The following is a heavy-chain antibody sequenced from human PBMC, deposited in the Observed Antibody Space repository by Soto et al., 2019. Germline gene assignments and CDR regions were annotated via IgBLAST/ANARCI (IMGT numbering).Heavy chain of an antibody. CDR3: ARPVDTAMTLDFAY. Sequence: SETLSLTCTVSGGSISSNSYYWGWIRQPPGKGLEWIGSIYYSGNTYYNPSLKSRVTISVDTSKNQFSLKLSSVTAADTAVYYCARPVDTAMTLDFAYWGQGTLVTVSS. J-gene: IGHJ4*02. V-gene: IGHV4-39*01. CDR2: IYYSGNT. D-gene: IGHD5-18*01. CDR1: GGSISSNSYY.